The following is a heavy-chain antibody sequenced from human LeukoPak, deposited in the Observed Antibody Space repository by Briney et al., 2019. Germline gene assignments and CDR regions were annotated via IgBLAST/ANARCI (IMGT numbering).Heavy chain of an antibody. CDR1: GYTFTGYY. J-gene: IGHJ4*02. V-gene: IGHV1-2*05. Sequence: PGASVKVSCKASGYTFTGYYMHWVRQAPGQGLEWMGRINPNSGGTNYAQKFQGRVTMTRDTSISKAYMELSRLRSDDTVVYYCARGYGSGSYYKAMGYFDYWGQGNLVTVSS. CDR2: INPNSGGT. D-gene: IGHD3-10*01. CDR3: ARGYGSGSYYKAMGYFDY.